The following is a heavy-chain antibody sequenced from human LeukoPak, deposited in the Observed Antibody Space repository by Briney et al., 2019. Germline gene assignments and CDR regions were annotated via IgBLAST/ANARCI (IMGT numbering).Heavy chain of an antibody. V-gene: IGHV1-24*01. J-gene: IGHJ3*02. D-gene: IGHD1-1*01. CDR2: LEPKEGEHGET. Sequence: ASVKFSCRVSGYSLPVLSIHWVRHVPGKGLEWRGGLEPKEGEHGETIYAQKFADRLTLTEKTATHTAYMELVCLTSADTSAYVCATDRLEFFARHIWRQGTVVTV. CDR3: ATDRLEFFARHI. CDR1: GYSLPVLS.